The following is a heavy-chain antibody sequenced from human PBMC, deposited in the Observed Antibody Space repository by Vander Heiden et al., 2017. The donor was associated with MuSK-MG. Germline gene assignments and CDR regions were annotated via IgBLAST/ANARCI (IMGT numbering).Heavy chain of an antibody. Sequence: QVQLQQWGAGLLKPSETLSLTGVVYGGAFSEYYWSWIRQPPGKGLEWIGEINHSGSTNYNPSLKSRVTISVDTSKNQFSLKLSSVTAADTAVYYCARGMGQRDYWGQGTLVTVSS. D-gene: IGHD6-25*01. CDR2: INHSGST. CDR1: GGAFSEYY. V-gene: IGHV4-34*01. J-gene: IGHJ4*02. CDR3: ARGMGQRDY.